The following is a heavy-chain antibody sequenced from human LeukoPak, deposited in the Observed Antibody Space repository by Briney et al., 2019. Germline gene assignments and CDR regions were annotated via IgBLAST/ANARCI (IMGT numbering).Heavy chain of an antibody. CDR2: IYNSGST. J-gene: IGHJ3*02. Sequence: SQTLSLTCTVSGGSISSGGYYWSWIRQHPGKGLWWIGYIYNSGSTYYNPSLKSRVTISVDTSKNQFTLKLSSVTAADTAVYYCASPGIAAAGTKAFDIWGQGTMVTVSS. D-gene: IGHD6-13*01. V-gene: IGHV4-31*03. CDR1: GGSISSGGYY. CDR3: ASPGIAAAGTKAFDI.